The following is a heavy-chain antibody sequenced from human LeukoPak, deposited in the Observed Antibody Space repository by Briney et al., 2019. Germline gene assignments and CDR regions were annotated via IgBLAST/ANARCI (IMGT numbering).Heavy chain of an antibody. CDR2: ISSSSSYI. Sequence: PGGSLRLSCAASGFTFSSYSMNWVRQAPRKGLEWVSSISSSSSYIYYADSVKGRFTISRDNAKNSLYLQMNSLRAEDTAVYYCARGSSGWQKALDYWGQGTLVTVSS. CDR1: GFTFSSYS. CDR3: ARGSSGWQKALDY. D-gene: IGHD6-19*01. J-gene: IGHJ4*02. V-gene: IGHV3-21*01.